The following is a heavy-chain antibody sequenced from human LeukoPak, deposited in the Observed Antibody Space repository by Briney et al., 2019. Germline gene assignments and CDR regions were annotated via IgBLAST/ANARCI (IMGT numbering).Heavy chain of an antibody. J-gene: IGHJ6*03. Sequence: PSETLSLTCTVSGGSISSYYWSWVRQPPGKGLEWIGYIYYSGSTNYNPSLKSRVTISVDTSKNQFSLKLSSVTAADTAVYYCARAYYDFWSGYYKGPRYYYYYMDVWGKGTTVTVSS. V-gene: IGHV4-59*01. CDR1: GGSISSYY. D-gene: IGHD3-3*01. CDR2: IYYSGST. CDR3: ARAYYDFWSGYYKGPRYYYYYMDV.